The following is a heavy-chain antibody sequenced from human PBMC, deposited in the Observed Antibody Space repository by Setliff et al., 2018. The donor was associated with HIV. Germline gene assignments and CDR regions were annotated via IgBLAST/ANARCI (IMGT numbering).Heavy chain of an antibody. CDR3: ARVVRYSNFDY. D-gene: IGHD4-4*01. J-gene: IGHJ4*02. CDR1: GFTFSYYS. V-gene: IGHV3-48*01. Sequence: PGASLRLSCAASGFTFSYYSMNWVRQAPGKGLEWVSYISSSSGDISYADSVKGRFTISRDNAKKSLSLQMNSLRAEDTAVYYCARVVRYSNFDYWGQGTPVTVSS. CDR2: ISSSSGDI.